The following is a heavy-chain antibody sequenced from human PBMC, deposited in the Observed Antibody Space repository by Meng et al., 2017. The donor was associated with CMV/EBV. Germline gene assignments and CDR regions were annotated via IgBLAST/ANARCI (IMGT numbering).Heavy chain of an antibody. D-gene: IGHD2-15*01. Sequence: SETLSLTCTVSGGSISSSSYYWGWIRQPPGKGLEWIGSIYFSASTYYDPSLKSGVTISVDTSENQFSLKLSSVTAADTAVYYCAGGGKIGYCSGGSCYPTGMNWFDPWGQGTLVTVSS. V-gene: IGHV4-39*01. CDR3: AGGGKIGYCSGGSCYPTGMNWFDP. CDR1: GGSISSSSYY. CDR2: IYFSAST. J-gene: IGHJ5*02.